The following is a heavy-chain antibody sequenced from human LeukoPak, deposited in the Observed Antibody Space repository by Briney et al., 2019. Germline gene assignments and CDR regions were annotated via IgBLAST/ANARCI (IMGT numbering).Heavy chain of an antibody. CDR3: ARRYSSGWGFDY. Sequence: SETLSLTCAVSGYSISSGYYWGWIRQPPGKGLEWIGNMYHSGSTFYNPALKSRVTISVDTSKNQFSLKLSSVTAADTAVYHCARRYSSGWGFDYWGQGTLVTVSS. CDR1: GYSISSGYY. D-gene: IGHD6-19*01. J-gene: IGHJ4*02. CDR2: MYHSGST. V-gene: IGHV4-38-2*01.